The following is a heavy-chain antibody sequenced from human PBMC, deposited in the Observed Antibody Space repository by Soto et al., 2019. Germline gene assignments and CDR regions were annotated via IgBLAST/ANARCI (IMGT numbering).Heavy chain of an antibody. CDR2: IYYSGST. Sequence: SETLSLTCTVSGASISSYYWRWIRQPPGKGLEWIGYIYYSGSTNYNPSLKSRVTISVDTSKNQFSLKLSSVTAADTAVYYCARRYGGNFDYWGQGTLVTVS. D-gene: IGHD1-26*01. J-gene: IGHJ4*02. CDR3: ARRYGGNFDY. CDR1: GASISSYY. V-gene: IGHV4-59*01.